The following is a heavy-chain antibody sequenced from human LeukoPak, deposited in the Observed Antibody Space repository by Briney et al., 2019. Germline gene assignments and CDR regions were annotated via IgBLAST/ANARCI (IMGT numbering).Heavy chain of an antibody. Sequence: GGSLRLSCAASGFTFSSYVMHWVRQAPGKGLEWVAIISYDGSNEYYADSVKGRSTISRDNSKNTLYLQMNSLRAADTAVYYCAKDDDWGRYKHWGQGTLVTVSS. CDR3: AKDDDWGRYKH. CDR1: GFTFSSYV. CDR2: ISYDGSNE. V-gene: IGHV3-30*04. D-gene: IGHD3-16*01. J-gene: IGHJ1*01.